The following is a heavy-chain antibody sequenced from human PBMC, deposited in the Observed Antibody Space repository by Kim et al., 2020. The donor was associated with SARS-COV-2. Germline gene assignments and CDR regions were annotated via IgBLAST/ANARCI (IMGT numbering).Heavy chain of an antibody. CDR1: GGSISSSNYY. Sequence: SETLSLTCTVSGGSISSSNYYWGWIRQPPGKGLEWIATIYYSGSTYYNPSLKSRVTISVDTSKNQFSLKLSSVTAADSAVYYCARLGQLATSYWYFDLWG. D-gene: IGHD1-1*01. J-gene: IGHJ2*01. CDR3: ARLGQLATSYWYFDL. CDR2: IYYSGST. V-gene: IGHV4-39*01.